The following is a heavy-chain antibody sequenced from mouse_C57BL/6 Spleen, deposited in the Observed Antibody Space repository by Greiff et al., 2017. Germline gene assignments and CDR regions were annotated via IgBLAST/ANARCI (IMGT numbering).Heavy chain of an antibody. CDR1: GFTFSSYA. D-gene: IGHD1-1*01. CDR2: ISDGGGYT. J-gene: IGHJ2*01. V-gene: IGHV5-4*03. Sequence: EVKVVESGGGLVKPGGSLKLSCAASGFTFSSYAMSWVRQTPEKRLEWVATISDGGGYTYYPDNVKGRFTISRDNAKNNLYLQMSRLKSEDTSMYYCARGDYYGSSYGGNYLDYWGQGTTLTVSS. CDR3: ARGDYYGSSYGGNYLDY.